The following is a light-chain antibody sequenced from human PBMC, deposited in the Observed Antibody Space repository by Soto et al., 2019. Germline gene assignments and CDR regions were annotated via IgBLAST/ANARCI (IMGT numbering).Light chain of an antibody. J-gene: IGKJ2*01. Sequence: EIVMTQSPATLSVSPGERGALSCRASQSVSSSVAWYQQRPGQAPRLLIYGASTRATGIPARLSGSVSVSEFILTVSSLQSEDFAVYYCQQYNYWPQTFGQGTKLESK. CDR2: GAS. CDR1: QSVSSS. V-gene: IGKV3-15*01. CDR3: QQYNYWPQT.